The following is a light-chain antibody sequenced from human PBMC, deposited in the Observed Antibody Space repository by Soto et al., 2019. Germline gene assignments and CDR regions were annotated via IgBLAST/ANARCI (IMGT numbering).Light chain of an antibody. CDR3: QSYESSLIGWI. V-gene: IGLV1-40*01. CDR2: GNT. Sequence: QSVLTQPPSVSGAPGQRVTISCTGSSSNIGAGYEVHWYQQIPGTAPKLLIYGNTNRPSGVPDRFSASKSGTSASLAITGLQAEDEADYYCQSYESSLIGWIFGGGTQPTVL. J-gene: IGLJ2*01. CDR1: SSNIGAGYE.